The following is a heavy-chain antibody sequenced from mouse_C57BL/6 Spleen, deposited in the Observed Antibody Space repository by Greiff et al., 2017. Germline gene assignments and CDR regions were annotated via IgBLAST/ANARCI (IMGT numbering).Heavy chain of an antibody. V-gene: IGHV1-9*01. J-gene: IGHJ4*01. D-gene: IGHD1-1*01. CDR1: GYTFTGYW. Sequence: VQLQQSGAELMKPGASVKLSCKATGYTFTGYWIEWVKQRPGHGLEWIGELLPGSGSTNYNEKFKGKATFTADTSSNTAYLQLSSLTTEDSAIYDCASLCITTVVPDYYAMDYWGQGTSVTVSS. CDR3: ASLCITTVVPDYYAMDY. CDR2: LLPGSGST.